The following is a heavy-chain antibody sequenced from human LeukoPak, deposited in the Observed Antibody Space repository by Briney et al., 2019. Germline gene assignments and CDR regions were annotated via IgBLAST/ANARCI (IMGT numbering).Heavy chain of an antibody. J-gene: IGHJ4*02. CDR1: GFTVSNIH. V-gene: IGHV3-53*01. CDR2: TYSDGTT. D-gene: IGHD3-9*01. CDR3: ARQYYDILTGAHFDY. Sequence: PGGSLRLSCGASGFTVSNIHMSWVRQAPGKGLEWVSITYSDGTTYYADSVKGRFTISRDNSRNTLYVQMNSLRAEDTAVYYCARQYYDILTGAHFDYWGQGTLVTVSS.